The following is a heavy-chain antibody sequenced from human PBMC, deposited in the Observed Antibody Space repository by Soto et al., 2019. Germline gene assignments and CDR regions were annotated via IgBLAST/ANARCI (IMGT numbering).Heavy chain of an antibody. CDR2: ISYDGSNK. D-gene: IGHD3-3*01. CDR1: GFTFSSYA. V-gene: IGHV3-30-3*01. Sequence: QVQLVESGGGVVQPGRSLRLSCAASGFTFSSYAMHWVRQAPGKGLEWVAVISYDGSNKYYADSVKGRFTISRDNSKNTLYLQMNSLRAEDTAVYYCARDPSKLRFLEWLNSLLGMDVWGQGTTVTVSS. CDR3: ARDPSKLRFLEWLNSLLGMDV. J-gene: IGHJ6*02.